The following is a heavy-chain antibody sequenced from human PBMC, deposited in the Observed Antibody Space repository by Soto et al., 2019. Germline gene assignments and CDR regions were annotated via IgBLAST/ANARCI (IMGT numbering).Heavy chain of an antibody. CDR2: INGDGTNK. V-gene: IGHV3-74*01. CDR1: GFTFSDHW. Sequence: EVQLVESGGGLVQPGGSLRLSCAAAGFTFSDHWMHWVRQAPGKGLVWVSRINGDGTNKFYADSVKGRFSISRDNAKNTVYLHMYSLRGEDTAVYYCARGIQYRYGMDVWGQGTTVTVS. D-gene: IGHD4-4*01. CDR3: ARGIQYRYGMDV. J-gene: IGHJ6*02.